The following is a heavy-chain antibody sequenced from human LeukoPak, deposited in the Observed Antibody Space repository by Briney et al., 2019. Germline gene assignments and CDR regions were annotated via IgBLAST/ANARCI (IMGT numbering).Heavy chain of an antibody. V-gene: IGHV4-59*01. D-gene: IGHD2-2*03. CDR1: GGSISSYY. CDR2: IYYSGST. J-gene: IGHJ3*02. CDR3: ARGLDIVVVPAAHESGRYPPRRPPGDAFDI. Sequence: SETLSLTCTVSGGSISSYYWSWIRQPPGKGLEWIGYIYYSGSTNYNPSLKSRVTISVDTSKNQFSLKLSSVTAADTAVYYCARGLDIVVVPAAHESGRYPPRRPPGDAFDIWGQGTMVTVSS.